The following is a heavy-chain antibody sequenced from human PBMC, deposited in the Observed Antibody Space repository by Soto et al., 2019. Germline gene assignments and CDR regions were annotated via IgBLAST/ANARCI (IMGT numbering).Heavy chain of an antibody. D-gene: IGHD6-19*01. J-gene: IGHJ6*02. V-gene: IGHV4-4*02. Sequence: SETLSLTCAVSGGSISSSNWWSWVRQPPGKGLEWIGEFFHSGSTNYNPPLKSRVTISVDKSKNQFSLKLSSVTAADTAVYYCARLFGPIAVAGTPQDYYYYGMDVWGQGTTVTVSS. CDR1: GGSISSSNW. CDR3: ARLFGPIAVAGTPQDYYYYGMDV. CDR2: FFHSGST.